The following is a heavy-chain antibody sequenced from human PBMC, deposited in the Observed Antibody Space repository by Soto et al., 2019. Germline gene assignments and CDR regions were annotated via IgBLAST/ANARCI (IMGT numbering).Heavy chain of an antibody. CDR1: GFTFSSYG. CDR3: AKALAGTWYYFDY. Sequence: GGSLSLSCAASGFTFSSYGMHWVRQAPGKGLEWVAVISYDGSNKYYADSVKGRFTISRDNSKNTLYLQMNSLRAEDTAVYYCAKALAGTWYYFDYWGQGTLVTVSS. CDR2: ISYDGSNK. D-gene: IGHD6-19*01. V-gene: IGHV3-30*18. J-gene: IGHJ4*02.